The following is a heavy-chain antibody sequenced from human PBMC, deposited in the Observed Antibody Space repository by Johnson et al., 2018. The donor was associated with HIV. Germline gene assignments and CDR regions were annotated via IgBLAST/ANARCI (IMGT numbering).Heavy chain of an antibody. CDR2: ISYDGSNK. CDR1: GFSFSSHG. Sequence: QVQLVESGGGVVQPGRSLRLSCAASGFSFSSHGMHWVRQAPGKGLEWVAVISYDGSNKYYADSVKGRFTISRDNSKNTLYLQMNSLRAEDTAVDYCARGRGYSSSNDAFDIWGQGTMVTVSS. V-gene: IGHV3-30*03. D-gene: IGHD6-13*01. J-gene: IGHJ3*02. CDR3: ARGRGYSSSNDAFDI.